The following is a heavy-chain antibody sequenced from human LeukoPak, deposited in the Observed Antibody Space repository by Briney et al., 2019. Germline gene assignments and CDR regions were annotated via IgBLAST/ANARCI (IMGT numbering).Heavy chain of an antibody. CDR2: IYYSGST. Sequence: SETLSLTCTVSGGSISSYYWSWIRQPPRKGLEWIGYIYYSGSTNYNPSLKSRVTISVDTSKNQFSLKLSSVTAADTAVYYCARGYSYGRNYYYCYYMDVWGKGTTVTISS. CDR3: ARGYSYGRNYYYCYYMDV. D-gene: IGHD5-18*01. J-gene: IGHJ6*03. V-gene: IGHV4-59*12. CDR1: GGSISSYY.